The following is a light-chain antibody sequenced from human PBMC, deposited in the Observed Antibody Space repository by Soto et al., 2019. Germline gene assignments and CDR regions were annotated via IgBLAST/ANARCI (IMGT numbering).Light chain of an antibody. CDR2: EVN. J-gene: IGLJ2*01. Sequence: QSALTQPPSASGSPGQSVTISCTGTSSDVGGYNYVSWYQQYPGKAPKLMIYEVNKRPSVVPDRFSGSKSGNTASLTVSGLQAEDEADYYCSSYAGSNNLVFGGGTKVTVL. CDR1: SSDVGGYNY. V-gene: IGLV2-8*01. CDR3: SSYAGSNNLV.